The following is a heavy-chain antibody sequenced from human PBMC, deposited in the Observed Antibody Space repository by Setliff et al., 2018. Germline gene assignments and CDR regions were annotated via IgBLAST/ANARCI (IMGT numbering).Heavy chain of an antibody. Sequence: ASVKVSCKASGYTFTSYGISWVRQAPGQGLEWMGGMNPNNGNTGYAQKLQGRVTMTTDTSTSTAYMELRSLRSDDTAVYYCARERRGDSGSYYNNYYYGMDVWGQGTTVTVSS. J-gene: IGHJ6*02. CDR1: GYTFTSYG. D-gene: IGHD1-26*01. CDR2: MNPNNGNT. CDR3: ARERRGDSGSYYNNYYYGMDV. V-gene: IGHV1-18*01.